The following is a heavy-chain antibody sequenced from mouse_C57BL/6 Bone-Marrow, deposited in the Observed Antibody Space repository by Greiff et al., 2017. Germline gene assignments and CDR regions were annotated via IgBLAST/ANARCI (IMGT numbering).Heavy chain of an antibody. CDR1: GYTFTSYG. J-gene: IGHJ3*01. Sequence: QVQLQQSGAELARPGASVKLSCKASGYTFTSYGISWVKQRTGQGLEWIGEIYPRSGNTYYNEKFKGKATLTADTSSSTAYMELRSLTSEASAVYFCARGWITRFAYWGQGTLVTVSA. V-gene: IGHV1-81*01. D-gene: IGHD2-4*01. CDR3: ARGWITRFAY. CDR2: IYPRSGNT.